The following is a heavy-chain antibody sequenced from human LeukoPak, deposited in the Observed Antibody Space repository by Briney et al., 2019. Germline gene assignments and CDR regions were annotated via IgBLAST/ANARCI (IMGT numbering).Heavy chain of an antibody. CDR2: IKGDGSHT. J-gene: IGHJ5*01. CDR3: VRDWAHFDFDS. V-gene: IGHV3-74*01. Sequence: PGGSLRLSCAASGFTFSNYWMHWVRQAPGKGLVWVSRIKGDGSHTIHADSVKGRFTISRDNAKNTRYLQMRSLRAEDTAVYYCVRDWAHFDFDSWGQGTLVTVSS. CDR1: GFTFSNYW. D-gene: IGHD3-9*01.